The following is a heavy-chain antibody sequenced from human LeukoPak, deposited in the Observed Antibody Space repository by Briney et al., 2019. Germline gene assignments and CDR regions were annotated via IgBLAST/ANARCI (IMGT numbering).Heavy chain of an antibody. Sequence: SETLSLTCAVSGGSFSGYYWSWIRQPPGKGLEWIGEINHSGSTSYNPSLKSRVTISVDTSKNQFSLKLSSVTAADAAVYYCARVPYYYDSSGYAHFDYWGQGTLVTVSS. CDR1: GGSFSGYY. J-gene: IGHJ4*02. V-gene: IGHV4-34*01. D-gene: IGHD3-22*01. CDR2: INHSGST. CDR3: ARVPYYYDSSGYAHFDY.